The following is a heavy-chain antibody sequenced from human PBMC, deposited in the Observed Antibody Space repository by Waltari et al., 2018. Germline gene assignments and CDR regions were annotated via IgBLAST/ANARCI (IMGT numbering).Heavy chain of an antibody. Sequence: QVQLVQSGAEVKKPGASVKISCKASGFTFPNCYMHWVRQAPGQGPEWIGRMNPSSENTIYAKNFYGRVTITRDTSTSTFYMDLSSLRSEDTALYYRVREASGGHFDYLGPGTLVTVSS. CDR1: GFTFPNCY. J-gene: IGHJ4*02. D-gene: IGHD3-10*01. V-gene: IGHV1-46*01. CDR2: MNPSSENT. CDR3: VREASGGHFDY.